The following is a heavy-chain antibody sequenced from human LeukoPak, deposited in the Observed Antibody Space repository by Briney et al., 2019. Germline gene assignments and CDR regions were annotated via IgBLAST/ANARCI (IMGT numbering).Heavy chain of an antibody. CDR2: IYSGGST. J-gene: IGHJ4*02. CDR3: AREGYSSGSRTGIDY. CDR1: GCTVSSNF. Sequence: GRSLRLSCAVAGCTVSSNFMNWVRQAPGRGLEWVSVIYSGGSTSYADSVKGRFTISRDNSKNTLFLQMNSLRIDDTAVYYCAREGYSSGSRTGIDYWGQGTVVTVSS. V-gene: IGHV3-66*02. D-gene: IGHD5-18*01.